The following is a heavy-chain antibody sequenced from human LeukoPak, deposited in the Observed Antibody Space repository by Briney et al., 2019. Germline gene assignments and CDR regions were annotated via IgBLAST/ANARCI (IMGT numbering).Heavy chain of an antibody. Sequence: KPSETLSLTCAVSGGSFSGYYWSWIRQPPGKGLEWIGEIYHSGSTNYNPSLKSRVTISVDTSKNQFSLKLSSVTAADTAVYYCAFANCSGGSCYPYYFDYWGQGTLVTVSS. CDR3: AFANCSGGSCYPYYFDY. CDR2: IYHSGST. D-gene: IGHD2-15*01. J-gene: IGHJ4*02. CDR1: GGSFSGYY. V-gene: IGHV4-34*01.